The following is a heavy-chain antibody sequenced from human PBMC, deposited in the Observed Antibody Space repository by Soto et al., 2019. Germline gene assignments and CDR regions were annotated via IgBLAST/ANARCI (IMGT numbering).Heavy chain of an antibody. Sequence: QVQLVESGGGVVQPGRSLRLSCAASGFTFSSYGMHWVRQAPGKGLEWVAVIWYDGSNKYYADSVKGRFTISRDNSKNTLYLQMNSLKAEHTAVYYCARAAMVRGVIWYYFDSWGQATLFTVSS. V-gene: IGHV3-33*01. J-gene: IGHJ4*02. CDR1: GFTFSSYG. D-gene: IGHD3-10*01. CDR3: ARAAMVRGVIWYYFDS. CDR2: IWYDGSNK.